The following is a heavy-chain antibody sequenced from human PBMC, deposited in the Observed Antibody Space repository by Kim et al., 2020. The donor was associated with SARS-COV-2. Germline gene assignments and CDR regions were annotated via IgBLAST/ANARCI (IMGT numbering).Heavy chain of an antibody. CDR3: ARAKGQQLVHYYYYGMDV. V-gene: IGHV1-46*01. D-gene: IGHD6-13*01. Sequence: ASVKVSCKASGYTFTSYYMHWVRQAPGQGLEWMGIINPSGGSTSYAQKFQGRVTMTRDTSTSTVYMELSSLRSEDTAVYYCARAKGQQLVHYYYYGMDVWGQGTTVTVSS. J-gene: IGHJ6*02. CDR2: INPSGGST. CDR1: GYTFTSYY.